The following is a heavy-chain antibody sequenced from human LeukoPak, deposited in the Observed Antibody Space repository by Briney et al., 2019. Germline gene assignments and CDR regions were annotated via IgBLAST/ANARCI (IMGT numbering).Heavy chain of an antibody. CDR2: IKQDGSEK. D-gene: IGHD3-22*01. Sequence: GGSLRLSCAASELTFSTYWMTWVRQAPGKGLEWVANIKQDGSEKYYVDSVKGRFTISRDNAKNSLYLQMNSLRAEDTAVYYCARDALYYFDSICYYGNFDYWGQGILVTVSS. CDR3: ARDALYYFDSICYYGNFDY. V-gene: IGHV3-7*01. J-gene: IGHJ4*02. CDR1: ELTFSTYW.